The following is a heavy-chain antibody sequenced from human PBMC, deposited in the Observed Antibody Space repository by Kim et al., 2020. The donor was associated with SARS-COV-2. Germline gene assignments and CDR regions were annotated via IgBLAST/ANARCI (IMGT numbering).Heavy chain of an antibody. J-gene: IGHJ4*02. CDR2: ISGSGVNI. V-gene: IGHV3-23*01. Sequence: GGSLRLSCLGSGFTFSSFAMSWVRQAPGKGLERVSAISGSGVNIFYEDSVEGRFTISRDNSKNTLYLQMNSLGAEDTAIYYCAKYRNFAATQYFDSWGQGTLVTVSP. CDR3: AKYRNFAATQYFDS. D-gene: IGHD1-7*01. CDR1: GFTFSSFA.